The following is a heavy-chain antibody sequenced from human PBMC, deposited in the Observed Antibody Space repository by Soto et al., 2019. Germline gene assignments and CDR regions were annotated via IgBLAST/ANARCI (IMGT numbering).Heavy chain of an antibody. V-gene: IGHV3-48*02. Sequence: GGSLRLSCAASGFTFSGYSVNWVRQAPGKGLEWVSYISSGSKTIYYAESVKGRFTVSRDNARNSQYLQMNSLRYDDTAVYYCAREDILGARSFDYWGQGTMVTVSS. CDR2: ISSGSKTI. CDR3: AREDILGARSFDY. D-gene: IGHD1-26*01. CDR1: GFTFSGYS. J-gene: IGHJ4*02.